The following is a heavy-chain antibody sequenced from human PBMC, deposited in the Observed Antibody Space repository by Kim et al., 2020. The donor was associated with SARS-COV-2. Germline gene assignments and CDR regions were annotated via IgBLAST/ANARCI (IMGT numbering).Heavy chain of an antibody. D-gene: IGHD6-13*01. CDR1: AFTFSSYS. CDR3: ARQQLVQGRADY. Sequence: GGSLRLSCAASAFTFSSYSMNWVRQAPGKGLEWVSSISSSSTHIYYADSVKGRFTISRDNAKNSLYLQMNSLRAEDTAVYYCARQQLVQGRADYWGQGTLATVSS. J-gene: IGHJ4*02. V-gene: IGHV3-21*01. CDR2: ISSSSTHI.